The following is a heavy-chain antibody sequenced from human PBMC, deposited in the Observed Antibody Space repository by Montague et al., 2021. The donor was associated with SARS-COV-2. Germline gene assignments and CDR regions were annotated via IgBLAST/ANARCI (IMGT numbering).Heavy chain of an antibody. Sequence: SETLSLTCTVSGGSISSSSYNWVWIRQAQGMERVWFGNNYDSGSTYYNPSLQSPVTISVYTTKNQFSLKLSSVTAADTAVYYCARQKMGSFTIFGVVMHDRWFDPWGQGTLVTVSS. CDR3: ARQKMGSFTIFGVVMHDRWFDP. CDR2: NYDSGST. V-gene: IGHV4-39*01. CDR1: GGSISSSSYN. D-gene: IGHD3-3*01. J-gene: IGHJ5*02.